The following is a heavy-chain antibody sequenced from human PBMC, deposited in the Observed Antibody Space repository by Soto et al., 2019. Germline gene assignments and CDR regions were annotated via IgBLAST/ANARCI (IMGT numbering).Heavy chain of an antibody. CDR3: ARDGKGEYTYGYWFDP. D-gene: IGHD5-18*01. CDR1: GGSISSGGYY. Sequence: QVQLQESGPGLVKPSQTLSLTCTVTGGSISSGGYYWHWIRQHPGKGLEYIGYIYSSGSTYYNPSLESRDTISVDTSKNQFSLELSSVTDADTAVYYCARDGKGEYTYGYWFDPWGQGTLVTVSS. J-gene: IGHJ5*02. V-gene: IGHV4-31*03. CDR2: IYSSGST.